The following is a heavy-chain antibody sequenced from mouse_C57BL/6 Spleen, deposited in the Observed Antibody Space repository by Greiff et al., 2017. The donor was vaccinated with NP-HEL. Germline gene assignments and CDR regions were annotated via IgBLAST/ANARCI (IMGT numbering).Heavy chain of an antibody. CDR1: GYTFTDYE. V-gene: IGHV1-15*01. Sequence: VQLVESGAELVRPGASVTLSCKASGYTFTDYEMHWVKQTPVHGLEWIGAIDPETGGTAYNQKFKGKAILTADKSSSTAYMELRSLTSEDSAVYYCTRVYYDPDYWGQGTTLTVSS. D-gene: IGHD2-4*01. CDR3: TRVYYDPDY. J-gene: IGHJ2*01. CDR2: IDPETGGT.